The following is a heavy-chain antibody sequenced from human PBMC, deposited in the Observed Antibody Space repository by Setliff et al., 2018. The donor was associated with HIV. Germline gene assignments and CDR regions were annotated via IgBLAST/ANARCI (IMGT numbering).Heavy chain of an antibody. CDR1: GGSVSSRGYY. Sequence: SETLSLTCTVSGGSVSSRGYYWGWIRQPPGKGPEWIANILYGGNTYYNPSLKSRVTISVDTSKNQFSLRLTSVTAADTAVYYCARRQMVVAAVDAFDIWGQGTMVTVSS. D-gene: IGHD2-15*01. J-gene: IGHJ3*02. CDR3: ARRQMVVAAVDAFDI. CDR2: ILYGGNT. V-gene: IGHV4-39*01.